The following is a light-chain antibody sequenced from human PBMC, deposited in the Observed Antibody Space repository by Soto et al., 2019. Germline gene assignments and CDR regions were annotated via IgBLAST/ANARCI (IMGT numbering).Light chain of an antibody. CDR3: QQANSFPFT. CDR1: QGVSDW. CDR2: GSS. J-gene: IGKJ5*01. Sequence: DIQMTQSPSSVSASVGDSVTITCRASQGVSDWVAWYQQKPGEAPKLLIYGSSSLLSGVPSRFSGTRSGTDFTLTISSLQPEDFATYYCQQANSFPFTFGQGTRLEIK. V-gene: IGKV1-12*01.